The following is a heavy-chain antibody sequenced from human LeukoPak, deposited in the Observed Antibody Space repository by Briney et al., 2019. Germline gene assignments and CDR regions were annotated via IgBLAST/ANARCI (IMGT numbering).Heavy chain of an antibody. D-gene: IGHD1-1*01. CDR3: AKRSGAPNNFDY. CDR2: ISKDGGNK. CDR1: GFTFDEHD. J-gene: IGHJ4*02. Sequence: GGSLRLSCAASGFTFDEHDMYWVRQVPGKGLEWVCLISKDGGNKHYADSVKGRFSISRDNNRDSLSLQMNSLRSEDTALYFCAKRSGAPNNFDYWGQGALVTVSS. V-gene: IGHV3-43*02.